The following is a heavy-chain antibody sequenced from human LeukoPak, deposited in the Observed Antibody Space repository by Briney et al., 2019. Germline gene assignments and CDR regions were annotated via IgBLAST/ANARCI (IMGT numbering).Heavy chain of an antibody. D-gene: IGHD3-10*01. V-gene: IGHV5-51*01. CDR1: GYSFTSYW. CDR3: TRQGRGYYYYYYMDV. Sequence: GESLKISCKGSGYSFTSYWIGWVRQMPGKGLEWMGIIYPGDSDTRYSPSFQGQVTISADKSISTAYLQWGSLKASDTAMYYCTRQGRGYYYYYYMDVWGKGTTVTVSS. J-gene: IGHJ6*03. CDR2: IYPGDSDT.